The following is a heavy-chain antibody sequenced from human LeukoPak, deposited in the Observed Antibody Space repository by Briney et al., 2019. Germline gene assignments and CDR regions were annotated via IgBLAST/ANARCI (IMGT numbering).Heavy chain of an antibody. CDR2: IYYSGST. CDR3: ARFESSIASGVDY. V-gene: IGHV4-39*01. Sequence: PSETLSLTCTVSGGSISSSSYYWGWIRQPPGKGLEWIGSIYYSGSTYYNPSLKSRVTISVDTSKNQFYLKLSSVTAADTAVYYCARFESSIASGVDYWGQGTLVTVSS. CDR1: GGSISSSSYY. J-gene: IGHJ4*02. D-gene: IGHD6-6*01.